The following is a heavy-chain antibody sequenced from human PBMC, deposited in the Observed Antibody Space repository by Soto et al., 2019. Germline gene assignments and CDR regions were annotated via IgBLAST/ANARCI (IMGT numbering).Heavy chain of an antibody. CDR1: GFTFSSYG. D-gene: IGHD3-3*01. CDR3: ARDALRFLEWLPQPYYYYYMDV. J-gene: IGHJ6*03. CDR2: IWYDGSNK. Sequence: GGSLRLSCAASGFTFSSYGMHWVRQAPGKGLEWVAVIWYDGSNKYYADSVKGRFTISRDNSKNTLYLQMNSLRAEDTAVYYCARDALRFLEWLPQPYYYYYMDVWGKGTTVTVSS. V-gene: IGHV3-33*01.